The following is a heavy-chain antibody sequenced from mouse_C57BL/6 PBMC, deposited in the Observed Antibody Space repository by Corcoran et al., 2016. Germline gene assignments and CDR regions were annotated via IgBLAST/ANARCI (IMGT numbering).Heavy chain of an antibody. V-gene: IGHV9-3*01. D-gene: IGHD3-2*02. CDR2: INTYSGVP. CDR1: GYTFTTYG. J-gene: IGHJ3*01. CDR3: AREEAAQALGWFAY. Sequence: QIQLVQSGPELKKPGETVKISCKASGYTFTTYGMSWVKQAPGKGLKWMGWINTYSGVPTYADDFKGRFAFSLETSASTAYLQINNLKNEDTATYFCAREEAAQALGWFAYCGQGTLVTVSA.